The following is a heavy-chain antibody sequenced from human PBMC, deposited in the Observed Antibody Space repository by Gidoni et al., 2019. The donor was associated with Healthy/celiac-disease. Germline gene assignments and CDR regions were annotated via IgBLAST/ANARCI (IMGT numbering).Heavy chain of an antibody. CDR3: ARDPHLPAARDENNWFDP. Sequence: QLQLQESGPGLVKPSETLSLTCTFPGGSISSSSYYWGWIRQPPGKGLEWIGSIYYSGSTYYNPSLKSRVTISVDTSKNQFSLKLSSVTAADTAVYYCARDPHLPAARDENNWFDPWGQGTLVTVSS. V-gene: IGHV4-39*07. CDR2: IYYSGST. J-gene: IGHJ5*02. D-gene: IGHD2-2*01. CDR1: GGSISSSSYY.